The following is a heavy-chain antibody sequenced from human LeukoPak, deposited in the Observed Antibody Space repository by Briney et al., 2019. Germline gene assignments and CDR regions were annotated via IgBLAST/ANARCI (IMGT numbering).Heavy chain of an antibody. Sequence: RASVTVSSKASGGTFSSYAISWVRQAPGQGLEWMGGIIPIFGTANYAQKFQGRVTITADESTSTAYMELSSLRSEDTAVYYCARLVSGFGYYDFWSGYYYFDYWGQGTLVTVSS. J-gene: IGHJ4*02. CDR2: IIPIFGTA. CDR1: GGTFSSYA. CDR3: ARLVSGFGYYDFWSGYYYFDY. V-gene: IGHV1-69*13. D-gene: IGHD3-3*01.